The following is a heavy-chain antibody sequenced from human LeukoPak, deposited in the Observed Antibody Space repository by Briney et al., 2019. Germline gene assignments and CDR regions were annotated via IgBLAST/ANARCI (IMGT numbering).Heavy chain of an antibody. Sequence: PSETLSLTCTVSGGSISSYYWSWIRQPPGRGLEWIGYIYYSGSTNYNPSLKSRVTISVDTSKNQFSLKLSSVTAADTAVYYCARSRDIVVVVAAEGWFDPWGQGTLVTVSS. CDR1: GGSISSYY. J-gene: IGHJ5*02. D-gene: IGHD2-15*01. CDR2: IYYSGST. V-gene: IGHV4-59*01. CDR3: ARSRDIVVVVAAEGWFDP.